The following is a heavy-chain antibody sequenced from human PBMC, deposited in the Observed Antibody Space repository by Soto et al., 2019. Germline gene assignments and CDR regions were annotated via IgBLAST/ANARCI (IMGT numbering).Heavy chain of an antibody. CDR2: IDWDDDK. V-gene: IGHV2-70*01. D-gene: IGHD1-7*01. CDR3: ARISITGTTVVGIDY. J-gene: IGHJ4*02. CDR1: GFSLSTSGMC. Sequence: GPTLVNPTQTLTLTCTFSGFSLSTSGMCVSWIRQPPGKALEWLALIDWDDDKYYSTSLKTRLTISKDTSKNQVVLTMTNMDPVDTATYYCARISITGTTVVGIDYWGQGTLVTVSS.